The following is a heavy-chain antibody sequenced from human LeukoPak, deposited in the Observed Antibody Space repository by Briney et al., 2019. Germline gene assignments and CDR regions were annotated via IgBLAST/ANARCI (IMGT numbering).Heavy chain of an antibody. V-gene: IGHV3-30*02. D-gene: IGHD3-3*01. Sequence: PGGSLRLSCAASGFTFSSYGMHWVRQAPGKGLEWVAFIRYDGSNKYYADSVKGRFNISRDNSKNTLYLQVNSLRAEDTALYYCAKDFWRGYSKYYYFYMDVWGNGTTVTVSS. CDR1: GFTFSSYG. J-gene: IGHJ6*03. CDR3: AKDFWRGYSKYYYFYMDV. CDR2: IRYDGSNK.